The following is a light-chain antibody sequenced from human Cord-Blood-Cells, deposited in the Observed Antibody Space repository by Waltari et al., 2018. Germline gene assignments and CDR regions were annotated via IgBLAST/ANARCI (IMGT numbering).Light chain of an antibody. V-gene: IGLV2-11*01. CDR2: DVS. Sequence: QSALPQPRSVSGSPGQSVTIPCTGTSRDVGGYNYVSWYQQHPGKAPKLMIYDVSKRPSGVPDRFSVSKSGNTASLTISGLQAEDEADYYCCSYAGSYTLVFGGGTKLTVL. J-gene: IGLJ2*01. CDR1: SRDVGGYNY. CDR3: CSYAGSYTLV.